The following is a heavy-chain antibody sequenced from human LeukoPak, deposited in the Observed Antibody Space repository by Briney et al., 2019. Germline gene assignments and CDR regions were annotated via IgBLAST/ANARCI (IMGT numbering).Heavy chain of an antibody. J-gene: IGHJ4*02. CDR2: ISAYNGNT. CDR3: ARDGYCSSTSCYSSWAFDY. D-gene: IGHD2-2*03. CDR1: GYTFTSYG. V-gene: IGHV1-18*01. Sequence: ASVKVSCKASGYTFTSYGISWVRQAPGQGPEWMGWISAYNGNTNYAQKLQGRVTMTTDTSTSTAYMELRSLRSDDTAVYYCARDGYCSSTSCYSSWAFDYWGQGTLVTVSS.